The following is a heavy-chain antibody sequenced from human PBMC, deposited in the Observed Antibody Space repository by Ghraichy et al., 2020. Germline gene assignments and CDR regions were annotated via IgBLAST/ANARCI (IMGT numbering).Heavy chain of an antibody. CDR2: INSSSSYI. CDR1: GFTFSSYS. CDR3: ARGWNLSPYYYYGMDV. D-gene: IGHD1-7*01. Sequence: GGSLRLSCAASGFTFSSYSMNWVRQAPGKGLEWVSSINSSSSYIYYADSVKGRFTISRDNAKNSLYLQMNSLRAEDTAVYYCARGWNLSPYYYYGMDVWGQGTTVTVSS. J-gene: IGHJ6*02. V-gene: IGHV3-21*01.